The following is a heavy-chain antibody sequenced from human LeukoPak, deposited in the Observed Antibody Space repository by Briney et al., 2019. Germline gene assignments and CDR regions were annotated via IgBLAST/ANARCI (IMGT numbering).Heavy chain of an antibody. V-gene: IGHV1-2*06. CDR1: GYTFTGYY. CDR3: ARDLSYYDSSGYYSPDAFDI. D-gene: IGHD3-22*01. CDR2: INPNSGGT. Sequence: ASVKVSCKASGYTFTGYYVHWVRQAPGQGLEWMGRINPNSGGTNYAQKFQGRVTMTRDTSISTAYMELSRLRSDDTAVYYCARDLSYYDSSGYYSPDAFDIWSQGTMVTVSS. J-gene: IGHJ3*02.